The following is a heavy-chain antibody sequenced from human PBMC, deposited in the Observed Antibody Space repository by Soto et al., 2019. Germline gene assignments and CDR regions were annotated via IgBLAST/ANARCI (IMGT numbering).Heavy chain of an antibody. Sequence: EVQLLESGGGLVQPGGSLRLSCAASGFTFSSYAMSWVRQAPGKGLEWVSAISGSGGSTYYADSVKGRFTISRDNSKNTLYLQMNSLRAEDTAVYYYAKELTVVTPIYYYGMDVWGQGTTVTVSS. D-gene: IGHD2-21*02. V-gene: IGHV3-23*01. J-gene: IGHJ6*02. CDR3: AKELTVVTPIYYYGMDV. CDR2: ISGSGGST. CDR1: GFTFSSYA.